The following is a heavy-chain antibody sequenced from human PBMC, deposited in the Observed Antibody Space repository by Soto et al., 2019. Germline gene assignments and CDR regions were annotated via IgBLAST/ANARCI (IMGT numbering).Heavy chain of an antibody. CDR3: ARQFPSDNYGNRLDP. Sequence: GGSLRLSCAASGFNVNSSYMTWIRQAPGKGLQWVADISSGGTTKYTDSVRGQFSISRDMSKNTLYLQMNSLRVEDTAIYSCARQFPSDNYGNRLDPWGQGTLVTVSS. CDR1: GFNVNSSY. CDR2: ISSGGTT. D-gene: IGHD4-17*01. J-gene: IGHJ5*02. V-gene: IGHV3-53*01.